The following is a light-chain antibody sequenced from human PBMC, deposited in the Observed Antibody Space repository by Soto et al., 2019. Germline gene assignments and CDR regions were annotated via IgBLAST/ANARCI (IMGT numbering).Light chain of an antibody. V-gene: IGKV1-5*01. CDR1: ETINTW. Sequence: DIQMTQSPSSLSVSVGDRVTITCRASETINTWLAWYQQKPGKAPKILIYDASKLERGVPSRLSGSGSGAEFTLNISSLQPDDLATYYCQQYSSYPLTFGGGTKVEL. J-gene: IGKJ4*01. CDR2: DAS. CDR3: QQYSSYPLT.